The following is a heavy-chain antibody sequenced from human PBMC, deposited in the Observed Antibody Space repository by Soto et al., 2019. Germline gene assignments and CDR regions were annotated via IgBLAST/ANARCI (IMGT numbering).Heavy chain of an antibody. CDR2: ISYDGSNK. Sequence: QVQLVESGGGVVQPGRSLRLSCAASGFTFSSYAMHWVRQAPGKGLEWVAVISYDGSNKYYADSVKGRFTISRDNSTNTLYLQLNSLRAEDTAVYYCASPRPAPYSGSWRFDYWGQGTLVTVSS. CDR3: ASPRPAPYSGSWRFDY. V-gene: IGHV3-30-3*01. D-gene: IGHD6-13*01. CDR1: GFTFSSYA. J-gene: IGHJ4*02.